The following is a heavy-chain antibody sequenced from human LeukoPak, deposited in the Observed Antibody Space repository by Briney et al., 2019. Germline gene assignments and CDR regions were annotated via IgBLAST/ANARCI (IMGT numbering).Heavy chain of an antibody. J-gene: IGHJ4*02. Sequence: LETLSLTCTVSGGSISSYYWSWIRQPPGKGLERIGYIYYSGSTNYNPSLKSRVTISVDTSKNQFSLKLSSVTAADTAVYYCARARAYGDYGYWGQGTLVTVSS. CDR3: ARARAYGDYGY. V-gene: IGHV4-59*01. CDR2: IYYSGST. D-gene: IGHD4-17*01. CDR1: GGSISSYY.